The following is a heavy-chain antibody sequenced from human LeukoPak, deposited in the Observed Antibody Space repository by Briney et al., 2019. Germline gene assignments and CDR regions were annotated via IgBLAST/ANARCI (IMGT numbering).Heavy chain of an antibody. J-gene: IGHJ4*02. V-gene: IGHV3-74*01. CDR2: INSDGSST. CDR3: AREVATFDY. Sequence: GGPLRLSCAASGFTFSTYWMHWVRQAPGKGLVWVSRINSDGSSTSYADSVKGRFTISRDNAKNTLYLQMNSLRVEDTAVYYCAREVATFDYWGQGTLVPVSS. D-gene: IGHD5-12*01. CDR1: GFTFSTYW.